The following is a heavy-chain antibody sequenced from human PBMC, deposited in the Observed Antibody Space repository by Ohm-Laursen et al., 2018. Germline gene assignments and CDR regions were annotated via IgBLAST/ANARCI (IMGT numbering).Heavy chain of an antibody. CDR1: GFTFSNFG. J-gene: IGHJ4*02. CDR2: ITTNGGGT. V-gene: IGHV3-64*02. Sequence: SLRLSCAASGFTFSNFGMYWVRQAPGKGLEFVSSITTNGGGTYYVDSVKGRFTIPRDNSKNILYLQMGSLRSEDMAVYYCARVGLGNYLDYWGQGTLVTVSS. CDR3: ARVGLGNYLDY. D-gene: IGHD1-26*01.